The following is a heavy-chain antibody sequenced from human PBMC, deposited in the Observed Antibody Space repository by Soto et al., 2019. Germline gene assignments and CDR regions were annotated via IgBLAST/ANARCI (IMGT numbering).Heavy chain of an antibody. D-gene: IGHD3-16*01. V-gene: IGHV3-23*01. CDR1: GLSFASFA. CDR2: VSGSGDST. J-gene: IGHJ4*02. Sequence: GGSLRLSCAASGLSFASFAMTWVRQAPGKGLEWVSGVSGSGDSTYNADSVKGRFTISRDNSKNTLYLQMSSLRAEDTAVYYCAKDTPGGIGLFDYWGQGTLVTVSS. CDR3: AKDTPGGIGLFDY.